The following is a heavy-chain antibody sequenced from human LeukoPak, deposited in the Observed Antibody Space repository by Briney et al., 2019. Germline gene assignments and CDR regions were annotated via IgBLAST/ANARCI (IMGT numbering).Heavy chain of an antibody. Sequence: SETLSLTCTVSGGSISSYYWSWIRKPPGKGLEWIGYIYYSGSTNYNPSLKNRVTISVDTSKNQFSLKLSSVTAADTAVYYCARARSSTSSRFDYWGQGTLVTVSS. V-gene: IGHV4-59*01. D-gene: IGHD2-2*01. CDR2: IYYSGST. CDR3: ARARSSTSSRFDY. CDR1: GGSISSYY. J-gene: IGHJ4*02.